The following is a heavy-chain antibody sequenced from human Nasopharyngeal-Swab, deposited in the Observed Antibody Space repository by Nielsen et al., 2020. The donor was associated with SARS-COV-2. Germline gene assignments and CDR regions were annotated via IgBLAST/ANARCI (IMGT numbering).Heavy chain of an antibody. Sequence: SETLSLTCTVSGGSISSSSYYWGWIRQPPGKGLEWIGSIYYSGSTYYNPSLKSRVTISVDTSKNQFSLKLSSVTAADTAVYYCAAQGRGGWYVSDYWGQGTLVTVSS. CDR3: AAQGRGGWYVSDY. J-gene: IGHJ4*02. D-gene: IGHD6-19*01. V-gene: IGHV4-39*07. CDR2: IYYSGST. CDR1: GGSISSSSYY.